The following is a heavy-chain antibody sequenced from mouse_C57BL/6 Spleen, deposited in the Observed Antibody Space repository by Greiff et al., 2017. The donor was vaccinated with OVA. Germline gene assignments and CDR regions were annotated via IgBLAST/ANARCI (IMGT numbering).Heavy chain of an antibody. V-gene: IGHV1-80*01. Sequence: VQLQQSGAELVKPGASVKISCKASGYAFSSYWMNWVKQRPGKGLEWIGQIYPGDGDTNYNGKFKGKATLTADKSSSTAYMQLSSLTSEDSAVYFCARSAANWDPFDYWGQGTTLTVSS. CDR3: ARSAANWDPFDY. CDR1: GYAFSSYW. CDR2: IYPGDGDT. D-gene: IGHD4-1*01. J-gene: IGHJ2*01.